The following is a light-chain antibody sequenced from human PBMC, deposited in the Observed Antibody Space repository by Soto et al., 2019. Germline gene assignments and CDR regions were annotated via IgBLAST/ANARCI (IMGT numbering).Light chain of an antibody. V-gene: IGKV3-15*01. CDR3: HQYDTWPPFT. CDR1: QSINTN. J-gene: IGKJ4*01. Sequence: EIVMTQSPATLSVSPGERATLSCRASQSINTNLAWYQQKPGQAPRLLIFDGSTRATGIPTRFIGSGSGTEFTLPIISLQADDFAVYYCHQYDTWPPFTFGGGTKVEIK. CDR2: DGS.